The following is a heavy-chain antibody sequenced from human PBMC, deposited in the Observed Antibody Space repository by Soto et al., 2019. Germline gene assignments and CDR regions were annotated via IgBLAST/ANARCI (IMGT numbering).Heavy chain of an antibody. J-gene: IGHJ4*02. V-gene: IGHV1-69*12. Sequence: QVQLVQSGAEVKKPGSSVKVSCKASGGTFSSYAISWVRQAPGQGLEWMGGIIPIFGTANYAQKFQGRVTXXAXEXXSTAYMELSSLRSEDTAVYYCARDKGSGSSSWYYCWGQGTLVTVSS. CDR3: ARDKGSGSSSWYYC. CDR2: IIPIFGTA. CDR1: GGTFSSYA. D-gene: IGHD6-13*01.